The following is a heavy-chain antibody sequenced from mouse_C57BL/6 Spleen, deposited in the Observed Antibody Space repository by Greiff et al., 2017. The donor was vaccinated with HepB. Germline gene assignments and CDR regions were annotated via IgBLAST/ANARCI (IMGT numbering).Heavy chain of an antibody. V-gene: IGHV3-8*01. D-gene: IGHD4-1*01. Sequence: EVKLVESGPGLAKPSQTLSLTCSVTGYSLTSAYWNWIRKFPGNKLEYMGYISYSGSTYYNPSLKSRISITRDTSKNQYYLQLNSVTTEDTATYYCARLAGTWYFDVWGTGTTVTVSS. CDR3: ARLAGTWYFDV. CDR1: GYSLTSAY. J-gene: IGHJ1*03. CDR2: ISYSGST.